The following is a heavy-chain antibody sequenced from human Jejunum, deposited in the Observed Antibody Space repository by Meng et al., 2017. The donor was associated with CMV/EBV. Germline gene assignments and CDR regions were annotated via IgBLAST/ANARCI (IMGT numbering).Heavy chain of an antibody. D-gene: IGHD2-2*01. V-gene: IGHV3-21*01. Sequence: YSITWVRQATGKGLEWLSYISGSSTYIYHADSVKGRFTISRDDAKNSLYLQMNSLGAEDTAVYYCGKTPRDCSSTSSCYYYGMDVWGQGTTVTVSS. CDR2: ISGSSTYI. CDR1: YS. CDR3: GKTPRDCSSTSSCYYYGMDV. J-gene: IGHJ6*02.